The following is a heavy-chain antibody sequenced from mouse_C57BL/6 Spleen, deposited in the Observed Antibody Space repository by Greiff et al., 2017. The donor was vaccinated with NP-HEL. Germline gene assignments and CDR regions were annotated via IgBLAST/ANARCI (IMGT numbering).Heavy chain of an antibody. V-gene: IGHV1-81*01. CDR2: IYPRSGNT. CDR3: ARSGDSGYFDV. D-gene: IGHD3-1*01. Sequence: QVQLKESGAELARPGASVKLSCKASGYTFTSYGISWVKQRTGQGLEWIGEIYPRSGNTYYNEKFKGKATLTADKSSSTAYMELRSLTSEDSAVYFCARSGDSGYFDVWGTGTTVTVSS. CDR1: GYTFTSYG. J-gene: IGHJ1*03.